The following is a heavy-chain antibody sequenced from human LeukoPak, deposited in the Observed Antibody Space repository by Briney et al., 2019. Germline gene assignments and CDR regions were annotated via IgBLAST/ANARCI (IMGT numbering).Heavy chain of an antibody. V-gene: IGHV4-59*01. D-gene: IGHD1-26*01. CDR2: VHNGGST. J-gene: IGHJ2*01. Sequence: TSETLSLTCTVSGGSISNYFWNWIRQSPGKRLEWIGFVHNGGSTNYNPSLKSRVTMSVDTSKNQFSLKMSYVTAADTAMYYCARERSGSYYRWYFDLWGRGTLVTVSS. CDR3: ARERSGSYYRWYFDL. CDR1: GGSISNYF.